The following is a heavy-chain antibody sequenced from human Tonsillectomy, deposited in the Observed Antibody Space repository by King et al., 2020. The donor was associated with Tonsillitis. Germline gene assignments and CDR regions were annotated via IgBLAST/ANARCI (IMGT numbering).Heavy chain of an antibody. J-gene: IGHJ5*02. CDR2: INHSGST. D-gene: IGHD4-17*01. CDR1: GGSFSGYY. Sequence: VQLQQWGAGLLKPSETLSLTCAVYGGSFSGYYWTWVRQPPGKGLEWIGEINHSGSTNYNPYLKSRVTLSVDTSKNHFSLKLRSVTAADTVVYYCATGVTTLTTKRCEHWGQGTLVSVSS. V-gene: IGHV4-34*01. CDR3: ATGVTTLTTKRCEH.